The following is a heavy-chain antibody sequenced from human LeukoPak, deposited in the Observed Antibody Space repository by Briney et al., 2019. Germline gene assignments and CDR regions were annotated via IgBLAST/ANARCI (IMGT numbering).Heavy chain of an antibody. Sequence: GGSLRLSCAASGFTFSGSAMHWVRQASGKGLEWVGRIRSKANSYATAYAASVKGRFTISRDDSKNTAYLQMNSLKTEDTAVYYCTSRSIWSGYNFDYWGQGTLVTVFS. J-gene: IGHJ4*02. CDR1: GFTFSGSA. V-gene: IGHV3-73*01. D-gene: IGHD3-3*01. CDR3: TSRSIWSGYNFDY. CDR2: IRSKANSYAT.